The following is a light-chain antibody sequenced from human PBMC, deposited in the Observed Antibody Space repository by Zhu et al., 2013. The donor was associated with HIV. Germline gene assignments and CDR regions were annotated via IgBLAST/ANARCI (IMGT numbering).Light chain of an antibody. CDR3: QQYDSSPLT. J-gene: IGKJ4*01. V-gene: IGKV3-11*01. Sequence: DIVLTQSPATLSLSPGERATLSCRASQSVSSSLAWFQQTPGQAPRLLIYDASNRATGIPARFSGSGSGTDFTLTISRLEPEDFAVYYCQQYDSSPLTFGGGTQVDIK. CDR2: DAS. CDR1: QSVSSS.